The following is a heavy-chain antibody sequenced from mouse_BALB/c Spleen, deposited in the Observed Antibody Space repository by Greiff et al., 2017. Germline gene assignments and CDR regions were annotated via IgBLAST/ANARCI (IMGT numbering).Heavy chain of an antibody. J-gene: IGHJ3*01. CDR1: GFTFSSFG. V-gene: IGHV5-17*02. CDR2: ISSGSSTI. Sequence: EVQGVESGGGLVQPGGSRKLSCAASGFTFSSFGMHWVRQAPEKGLEWVAYISSGSSTIYYADTVKGRFTISRDNPKNTLFLQMTSLRSEDTAMYYCAREANWDPFAYWGQGTLVTVSA. D-gene: IGHD4-1*01. CDR3: AREANWDPFAY.